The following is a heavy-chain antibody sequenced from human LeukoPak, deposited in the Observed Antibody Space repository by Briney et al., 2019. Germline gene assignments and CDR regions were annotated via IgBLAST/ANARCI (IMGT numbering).Heavy chain of an antibody. CDR1: GYTFTGYY. Sequence: ASVKVSCKASGYTFTGYYMYWVRQAPGQGLEWMGWINPNSGDTNYAQRFQGRVTMTRDTSISTAYMELSRLRSDDTAVYYCARSEQFPYYMDVWGKGTTVTVSS. V-gene: IGHV1-2*02. CDR3: ARSEQFPYYMDV. D-gene: IGHD6-19*01. J-gene: IGHJ6*03. CDR2: INPNSGDT.